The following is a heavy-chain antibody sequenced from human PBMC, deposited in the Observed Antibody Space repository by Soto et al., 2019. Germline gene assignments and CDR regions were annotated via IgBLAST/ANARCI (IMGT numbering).Heavy chain of an antibody. CDR2: ISYDGSNK. Sequence: QVQLVESGGGVVQPGRSLRLSCAASGFTFSSYAMHWVRQAPGKGLEWVAVISYDGSNKYYADSVKGRFTISRDNSKNTLYLQMNSLRAEDTAVYYCAREGSGYYVDYWGQGTLVTVSS. V-gene: IGHV3-30-3*01. CDR3: AREGSGYYVDY. CDR1: GFTFSSYA. D-gene: IGHD3-22*01. J-gene: IGHJ4*02.